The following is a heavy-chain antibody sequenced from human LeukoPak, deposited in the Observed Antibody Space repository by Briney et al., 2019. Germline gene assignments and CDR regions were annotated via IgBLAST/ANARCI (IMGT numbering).Heavy chain of an antibody. J-gene: IGHJ4*02. CDR3: ARVQIGYCSGGSCYSSDY. CDR1: GYTFSIYG. D-gene: IGHD2-15*01. CDR2: ISVYNGNT. V-gene: IGHV1-18*01. Sequence: ASVKVSCKASGYTFSIYGFSWVRQAPGQGLEWMGWISVYNGNTNYAQKFQGRVTMTTDTSTSTAHMELRSLRSDDTAVYYCARVQIGYCSGGSCYSSDYWGQGTLVTVSS.